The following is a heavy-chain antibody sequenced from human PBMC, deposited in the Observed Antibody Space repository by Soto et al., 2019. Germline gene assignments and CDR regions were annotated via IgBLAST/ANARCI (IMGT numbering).Heavy chain of an antibody. D-gene: IGHD3-9*01. CDR3: ARLDYDILTGYYSPFDY. V-gene: IGHV4-59*01. CDR2: IYYSGST. Sequence: PSETLSLTCTVSGGSISSYYWSWIRQPPGKGLEWIGYIYYSGSTNYNPSLKSQVTISVDTSKNQFSLKLSSVTAADTAVYYCARLDYDILTGYYSPFDYWGQGTLVTVSS. CDR1: GGSISSYY. J-gene: IGHJ4*02.